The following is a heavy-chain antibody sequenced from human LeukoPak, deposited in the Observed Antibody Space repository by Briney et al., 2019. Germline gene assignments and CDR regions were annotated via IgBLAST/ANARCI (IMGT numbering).Heavy chain of an antibody. D-gene: IGHD6-13*01. Sequence: SETLSLTCAVYGGSFSGYYWSWIRQPPGKGLEWIGEINHSGSTNYNPSLKSRVTISVDTSKNQFSLKLSSVTAADTAVYYCARMYSSSWYSFGHWGQGTLVTVSS. CDR3: ARMYSSSWYSFGH. J-gene: IGHJ4*02. CDR2: INHSGST. V-gene: IGHV4-34*01. CDR1: GGSFSGYY.